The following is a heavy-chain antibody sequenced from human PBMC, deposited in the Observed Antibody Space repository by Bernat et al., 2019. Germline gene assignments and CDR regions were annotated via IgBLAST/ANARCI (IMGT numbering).Heavy chain of an antibody. Sequence: QVQLVQSGAEVKKPGASVKVSCKVSGYTLPESSMHWVRQAPGKGLEWMGGFDPEDGETIYAQKFQGRVTMTEDTSTDTAYMELSSLRSEDTAVYYCATLGEYGAASAFDIWGQGTMVTVSS. D-gene: IGHD4-17*01. CDR1: GYTLPESS. J-gene: IGHJ3*02. V-gene: IGHV1-24*01. CDR3: ATLGEYGAASAFDI. CDR2: FDPEDGET.